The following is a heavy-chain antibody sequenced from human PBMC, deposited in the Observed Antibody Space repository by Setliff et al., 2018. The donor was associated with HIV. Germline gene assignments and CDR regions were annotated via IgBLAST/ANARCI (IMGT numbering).Heavy chain of an antibody. CDR3: ARQPGRAAMGRENYYYYYMDV. V-gene: IGHV5-51*01. Sequence: PGESLKISCPGSGYSFTNYWIGWVRQMPGKGLEWMGIIFPGDSDTRYSPYFQGQVTISADTSISTAYLQWRSLKASDTAMYYCARQPGRAAMGRENYYYYYMDVWGKGTTVTVS. D-gene: IGHD2-2*01. CDR1: GYSFTNYW. J-gene: IGHJ6*03. CDR2: IFPGDSDT.